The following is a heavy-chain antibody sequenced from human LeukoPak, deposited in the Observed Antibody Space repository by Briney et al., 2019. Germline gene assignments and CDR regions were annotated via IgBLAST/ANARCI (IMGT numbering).Heavy chain of an antibody. D-gene: IGHD1-26*01. J-gene: IGHJ4*02. Sequence: GGSLRLSCAASGFTFGSYSMNWVRQAPGKGLEWVSSISSSSSYIYYADSVKGRFTISRDNAKNSLYLQMNSLRAEDTAVYYCARVEWGSYLLSREWGQGTLVTVSS. CDR2: ISSSSSYI. V-gene: IGHV3-21*01. CDR3: ARVEWGSYLLSRE. CDR1: GFTFGSYS.